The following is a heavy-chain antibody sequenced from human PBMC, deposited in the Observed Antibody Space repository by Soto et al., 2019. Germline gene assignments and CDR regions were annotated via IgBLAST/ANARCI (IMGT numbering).Heavy chain of an antibody. J-gene: IGHJ5*02. Sequence: QVQLVQSGAEVKKPGASVKVSCKASGYTFTSYGISWVRQAPGQGLEWMGWISAYNGNTNYAQKLQGRVTLTTDTSTCTAYMELRRLRSDDTAVYYCPRIPECSSTSCPVETSWFAPWGQGTLGTVSS. CDR1: GYTFTSYG. V-gene: IGHV1-18*04. CDR3: PRIPECSSTSCPVETSWFAP. D-gene: IGHD2-2*01. CDR2: ISAYNGNT.